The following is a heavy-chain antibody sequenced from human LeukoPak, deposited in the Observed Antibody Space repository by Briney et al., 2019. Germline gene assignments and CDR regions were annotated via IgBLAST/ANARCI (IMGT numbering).Heavy chain of an antibody. J-gene: IGHJ4*02. CDR2: ISSSGSII. CDR3: ARGHYTSDWYYFDY. CDR1: GFTFTTYE. V-gene: IGHV3-48*03. D-gene: IGHD6-19*01. Sequence: PGGSLRLSCAASGFTFTTYEMNWVRQAPGKGLEWVSFISSSGSIIYYADSAQGRFTISRDNAKNSLYLQMNSLRAEDTAVYYCARGHYTSDWYYFDYWGQGTLVTVSS.